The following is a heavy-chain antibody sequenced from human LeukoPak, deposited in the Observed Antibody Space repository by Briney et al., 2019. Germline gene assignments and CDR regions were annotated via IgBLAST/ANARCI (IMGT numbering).Heavy chain of an antibody. CDR1: GFTFSSYE. Sequence: GGSLRLSCAASGFTFSSYEMNWVRQTPGKGLEWLSYISDSGSTIYYADSVKGRFTISRDNAKNSLYLQMNSLRAEDTAVYYCARNLDLDSSGYPFDYWGQGTLVTVSS. J-gene: IGHJ4*02. CDR2: ISDSGSTI. D-gene: IGHD3-22*01. V-gene: IGHV3-48*03. CDR3: ARNLDLDSSGYPFDY.